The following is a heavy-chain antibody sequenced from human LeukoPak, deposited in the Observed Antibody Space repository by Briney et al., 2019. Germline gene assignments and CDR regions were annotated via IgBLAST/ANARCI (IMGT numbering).Heavy chain of an antibody. CDR2: ISYDGSNK. CDR1: GFTFSSHA. D-gene: IGHD3-16*01. V-gene: IGHV3-30-3*01. Sequence: PGRSLRLSCAASGFTFSSHAIHWVRQAPGKGLEWVAVISYDGSNKYYADSVKGRFTISRDNSKNTLYLQMSSLRAEDTAVYYCARVASITFGGVMVIDEYFQHWGQGTLVTVSS. CDR3: ARVASITFGGVMVIDEYFQH. J-gene: IGHJ1*01.